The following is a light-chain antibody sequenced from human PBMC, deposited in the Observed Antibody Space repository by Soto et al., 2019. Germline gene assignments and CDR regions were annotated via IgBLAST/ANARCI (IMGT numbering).Light chain of an antibody. J-gene: IGKJ4*01. CDR3: QQRSDWPPT. CDR1: QSVRSY. Sequence: EIVLTQSPATLSLSPGDRATLSCRASQSVRSYLAWYQQKPGQAPRLLIYDASNRATGIPARFSGRGSGTYFTLTVSSLEPEDFAVYYCQQRSDWPPTFGGGTKV. V-gene: IGKV3-11*01. CDR2: DAS.